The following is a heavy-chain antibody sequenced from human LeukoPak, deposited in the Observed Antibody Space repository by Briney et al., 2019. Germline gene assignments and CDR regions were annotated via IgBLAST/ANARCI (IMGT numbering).Heavy chain of an antibody. CDR2: ISGETNNT. J-gene: IGHJ5*02. CDR1: GFRFNTYW. D-gene: IGHD3-10*01. V-gene: IGHV3-23*01. Sequence: GGSLRLSCAASGFRFNTYWMTWVRQGPGKGLEWVSSISGETNNTYYSDSVKGQFTVSRDNSKNTVFLQMNDLTIEDTAIYYCAKRYSDGGFDPWGQGTLVTVSS. CDR3: AKRYSDGGFDP.